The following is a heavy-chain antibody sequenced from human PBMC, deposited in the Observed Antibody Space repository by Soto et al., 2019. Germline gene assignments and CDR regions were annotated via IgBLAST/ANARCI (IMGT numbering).Heavy chain of an antibody. D-gene: IGHD1-26*01. V-gene: IGHV4-31*02. Sequence: QVQLQESGPGLVKPSQTLSLTCSVSGASTVSHYHWTWIRQPPGKVLEWMGYIFNSGTTFYIPSLTSRLSISMDTSGNHFSLELRSVTAAATAVYYCALALGPTTGLDYWGQGTLVTVSS. CDR1: GASTVSHYH. CDR2: IFNSGTT. J-gene: IGHJ4*02. CDR3: ALALGPTTGLDY.